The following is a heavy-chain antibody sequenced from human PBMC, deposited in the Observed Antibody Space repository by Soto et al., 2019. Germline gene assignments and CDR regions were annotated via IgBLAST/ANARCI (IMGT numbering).Heavy chain of an antibody. CDR1: GFTLSSYA. D-gene: IGHD6-13*01. Sequence: EVQLLEYGGGLVQPGGSLRLTCAASGFTLSSYAMSWVSQAPGKGLEWVSSISGSGGSTYYADSVKGRFTISRDNSKNTLYLQMNSQRAEDTAVYYCAYISTPFDYWGKGTMVIVSS. CDR3: AYISTPFDY. J-gene: IGHJ4*02. V-gene: IGHV3-23*01. CDR2: ISGSGGST.